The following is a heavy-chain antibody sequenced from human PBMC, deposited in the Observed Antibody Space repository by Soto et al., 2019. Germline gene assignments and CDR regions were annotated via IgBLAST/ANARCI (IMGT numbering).Heavy chain of an antibody. J-gene: IGHJ4*02. V-gene: IGHV1-69*01. D-gene: IGHD3-22*01. Sequence: QVQLVQSGAEVKKPGSSVKVSCKASGGTFSSYAISWVRQAPGQGLEWMGGIIPIFGTANYAQKFQGRVTITAAESTSTAYMELSRLRSEDTAVYYCARAPYYYDSSGYFNFDYWGQGTLVTVSS. CDR2: IIPIFGTA. CDR3: ARAPYYYDSSGYFNFDY. CDR1: GGTFSSYA.